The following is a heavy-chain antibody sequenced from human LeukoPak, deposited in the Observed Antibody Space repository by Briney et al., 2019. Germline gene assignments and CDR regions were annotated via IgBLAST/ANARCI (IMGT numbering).Heavy chain of an antibody. Sequence: ASVKVSCKASGYTFTGYSVHWVRQAPGQGLEWMGWINPNSGGTSSAQKLQGRVTMTRDTSISTAYMELSRLRSDDTAVFYCARASEYSSGWVFDYWGQGTLVTVSS. CDR2: INPNSGGT. CDR1: GYTFTGYS. D-gene: IGHD6-19*01. V-gene: IGHV1-2*02. CDR3: ARASEYSSGWVFDY. J-gene: IGHJ4*02.